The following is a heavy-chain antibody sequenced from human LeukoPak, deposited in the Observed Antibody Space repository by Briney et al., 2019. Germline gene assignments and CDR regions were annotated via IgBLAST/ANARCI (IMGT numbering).Heavy chain of an antibody. CDR3: ARGSSSGYYPIDY. V-gene: IGHV4-34*01. D-gene: IGHD3-22*01. CDR1: GGSFSGYY. J-gene: IGHJ4*02. CDR2: INHSGST. Sequence: SETLSLTCAVYGGSFSGYYWSWIRQPPGKGLEWIGEINHSGSTNYNPSLKSRVTISVDTSKNQFSLKLSSVTAADTAVYYCARGSSSGYYPIDYWGQGTLVTVSS.